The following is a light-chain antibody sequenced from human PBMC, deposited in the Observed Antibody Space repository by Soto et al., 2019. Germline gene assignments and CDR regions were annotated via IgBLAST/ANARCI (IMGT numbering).Light chain of an antibody. CDR2: DVS. V-gene: IGLV2-11*01. CDR3: CSYAGTYTYL. J-gene: IGLJ1*01. CDR1: SSDVGGYNY. Sequence: QSVLTQPRSVSVSPGQSVTISCTGTSSDVGGYNYVSWYQQHPGKAPKFMIYDVSKRPSGVPDRFSASKSGNTASLTISGLQADDEADYYCCSYAGTYTYLFGTGTKVTVL.